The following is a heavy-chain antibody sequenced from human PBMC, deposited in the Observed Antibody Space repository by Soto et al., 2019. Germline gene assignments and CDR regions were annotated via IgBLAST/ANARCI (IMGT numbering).Heavy chain of an antibody. D-gene: IGHD6-13*01. V-gene: IGHV3-30-3*01. Sequence: PGGSLRLSCAASGFTFSSYAMHWVRQAPGKGLEWVAVISYDGSNKYYADSVKGRFTISRDNSKNTLYLQMNSLRAEDTAVYYCTRDGASIAADDNWFDPWGQGTLVTVSS. CDR1: GFTFSSYA. J-gene: IGHJ5*02. CDR2: ISYDGSNK. CDR3: TRDGASIAADDNWFDP.